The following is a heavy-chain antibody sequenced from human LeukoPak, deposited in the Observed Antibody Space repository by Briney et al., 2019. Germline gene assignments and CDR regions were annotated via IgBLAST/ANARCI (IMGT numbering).Heavy chain of an antibody. CDR1: GFTFSNYA. CDR3: AKDHSSGYYYFDY. J-gene: IGHJ4*02. D-gene: IGHD3-22*01. Sequence: GSLRLSCAASGFTFSNYAMSWVRQAPGKGLEWVSVISGSGGSTYYADSVKGRFTISRDNSKNTLYLQMNSLRAEDTAVYYCAKDHSSGYYYFDYWGQGTLVTVSS. CDR2: ISGSGGST. V-gene: IGHV3-23*01.